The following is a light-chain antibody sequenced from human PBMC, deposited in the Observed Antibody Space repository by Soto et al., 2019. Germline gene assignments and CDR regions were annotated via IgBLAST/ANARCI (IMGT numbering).Light chain of an antibody. CDR1: QSISSW. CDR3: QQYNSYSLT. J-gene: IGKJ4*01. CDR2: KAS. V-gene: IGKV1-5*03. Sequence: DIQMTQSPSTLSASVGDRVTITCRASQSISSWLAWYQQKPGKAPKLLIYKASSLESGVPSRFSGSGSGTEFTLTISSLQPDDFATYYFQQYNSYSLTFGGGTTLEIK.